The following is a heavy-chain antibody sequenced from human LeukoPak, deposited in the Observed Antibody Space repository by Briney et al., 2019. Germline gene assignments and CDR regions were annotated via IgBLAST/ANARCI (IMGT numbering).Heavy chain of an antibody. CDR2: ISSSSSYI. V-gene: IGHV3-21*01. CDR1: GFTFSSYS. Sequence: GGSLRLSCAASGFTFSSYSMNWVRQAPGKGLEWVSSISSSSSYIYYADSVKGRFTISRDNAKNSLYLQMNSLRAEDTAVYYCAGDCGYSYGYGYWGQGTLVTVSS. D-gene: IGHD5-18*01. J-gene: IGHJ4*02. CDR3: AGDCGYSYGYGY.